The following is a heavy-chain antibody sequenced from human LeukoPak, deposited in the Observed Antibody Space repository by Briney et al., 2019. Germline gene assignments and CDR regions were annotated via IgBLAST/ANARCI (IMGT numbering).Heavy chain of an antibody. D-gene: IGHD2-8*01. CDR3: ARSRVFKWFDP. CDR2: MNPNSGNT. Sequence: ASVKASCKASGYTFTSYDINWVRQATGQGLEWMGWMNPNSGNTGYAQKFQGRVTITRNTSISTAYMELSSLRSEDTAVYYCARSRVFKWFDPWGQGTLVTVSS. V-gene: IGHV1-8*03. J-gene: IGHJ5*02. CDR1: GYTFTSYD.